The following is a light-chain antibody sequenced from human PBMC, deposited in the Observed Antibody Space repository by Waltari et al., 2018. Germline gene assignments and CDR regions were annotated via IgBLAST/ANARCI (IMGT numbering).Light chain of an antibody. V-gene: IGKV3-11*01. CDR2: DAS. CDR1: QSISSY. CDR3: QQRSKSFT. J-gene: IGKJ3*01. Sequence: EIVLKQSPATLSLSPGDRATLSCRASQSISSYLAWYQQKPGQAPRLLIYDASTRATGIPARFSGIGSVTDFTLTISSLEPEDFAIYYCQQRSKSFTFGPGTKVDIK.